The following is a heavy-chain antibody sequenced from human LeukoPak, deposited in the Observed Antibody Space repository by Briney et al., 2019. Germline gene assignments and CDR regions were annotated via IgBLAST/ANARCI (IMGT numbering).Heavy chain of an antibody. Sequence: PGGSLRLSCAASGVTFSSYGMHWVRQAPGKGLEWVAVIWYDGSNKYYADSVKGRFTISRDNSKNTLYLQMNSLRAEDTAVYYCARDPLLWFGTQTQYYYYGMDVWGQGTTVTVSS. J-gene: IGHJ6*02. D-gene: IGHD3-10*01. CDR2: IWYDGSNK. V-gene: IGHV3-33*01. CDR3: ARDPLLWFGTQTQYYYYGMDV. CDR1: GVTFSSYG.